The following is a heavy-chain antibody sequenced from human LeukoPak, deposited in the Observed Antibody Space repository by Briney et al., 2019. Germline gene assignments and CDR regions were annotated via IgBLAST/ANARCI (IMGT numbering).Heavy chain of an antibody. CDR3: TTDPKGYGFHRTTL. J-gene: IGHJ4*02. CDR1: GVSFRNAW. Sequence: GGSLRLSCADSGVSFRNAWTRCVCEAPGKGLEWGGRIKSKTDGGKTDYAAAVKVRFTNSRDDSKNTLELQMDSLKTQDTAVYYCTTDPKGYGFHRTTLWGQGTLDTVSS. D-gene: IGHD5-12*01. CDR2: IKSKTDGGKT. V-gene: IGHV3-15*01.